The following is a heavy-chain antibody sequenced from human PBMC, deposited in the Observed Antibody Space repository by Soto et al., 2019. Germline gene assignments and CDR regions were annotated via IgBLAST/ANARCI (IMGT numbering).Heavy chain of an antibody. CDR1: GEYFSGYY. D-gene: IGHD1-26*01. V-gene: IGHV4-34*01. CDR3: AKGGRFPEARYYFLDV. Sequence: QVQLQQRGAGLLKPSETLSLTCVVDGEYFSGYYWTWIRQPPGKGLDWIGEINDSGSTKHKSSLKSRVTMSIDTSKNQFTLNLRSVSAADTGVYYCAKGGRFPEARYYFLDVWGHGTTVTVSS. CDR2: INDSGST. J-gene: IGHJ6*02.